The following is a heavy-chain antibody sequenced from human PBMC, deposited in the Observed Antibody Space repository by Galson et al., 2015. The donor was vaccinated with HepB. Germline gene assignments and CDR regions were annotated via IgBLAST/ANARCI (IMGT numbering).Heavy chain of an antibody. CDR1: GYTFTSYA. D-gene: IGHD6-13*01. Sequence: SVKVSCKASGYTFTSYAMHWVRQAPGQRLEWMGWINSYSGDTRSAQKFQGRVTMTRDTSIGTAYMELGSLTPDDTAVYYCARGYGSSWFDFWGQGSLVTVSS. CDR3: ARGYGSSWFDF. CDR2: INSYSGDT. V-gene: IGHV1-2*02. J-gene: IGHJ4*02.